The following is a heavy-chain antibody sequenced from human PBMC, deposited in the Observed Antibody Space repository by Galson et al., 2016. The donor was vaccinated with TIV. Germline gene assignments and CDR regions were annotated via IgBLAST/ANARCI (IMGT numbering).Heavy chain of an antibody. D-gene: IGHD4-17*01. V-gene: IGHV1-2*04. CDR1: GYTFTGNY. Sequence: SVKVSCKASGYTFTGNYMHCVRQAPGQGLEWMGWINPKSGDTSYAQKFQDWVNMTRDMSISTVYMELSRLRSDDTAVYYCARIVYGSSALDVWGQGTTVTVSS. CDR3: ARIVYGSSALDV. J-gene: IGHJ6*02. CDR2: INPKSGDT.